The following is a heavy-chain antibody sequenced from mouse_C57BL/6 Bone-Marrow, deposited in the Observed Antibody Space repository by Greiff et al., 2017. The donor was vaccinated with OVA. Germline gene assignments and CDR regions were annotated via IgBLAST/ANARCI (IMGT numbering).Heavy chain of an antibody. D-gene: IGHD1-1*02. J-gene: IGHJ1*03. CDR2: ISYDGSN. CDR3: ARAGDWYFDV. Sequence: EVQLVESGPGLVKPSQSLSLTCSVTGYSITSGYYWHWIRQFPGNKLEWMGYISYDGSNNYNPSLKNRISITRDTSKNQFFMKLNSVTPEDTATDYCARAGDWYFDVWGTGTTVTVSS. CDR1: GYSITSGYY. V-gene: IGHV3-6*01.